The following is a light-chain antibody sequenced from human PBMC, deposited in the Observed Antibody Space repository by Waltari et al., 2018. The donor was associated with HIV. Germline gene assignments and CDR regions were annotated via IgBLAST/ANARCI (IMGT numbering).Light chain of an antibody. V-gene: IGLV8-61*01. CDR2: NTD. CDR1: SGSVSSAYY. Sequence: QTVVTQEPSFSVSPGGTITLTCGLSSGSVSSAYYPSWYQQTTGQPPRTLISNTDTRSFWVPDRFAGSIVGNKAALTITGAQSEDESDYYCLLYMASGRVFGGGTRLTVL. CDR3: LLYMASGRV. J-gene: IGLJ3*02.